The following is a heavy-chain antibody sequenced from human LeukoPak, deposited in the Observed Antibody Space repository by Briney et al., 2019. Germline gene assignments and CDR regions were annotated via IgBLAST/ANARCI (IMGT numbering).Heavy chain of an antibody. Sequence: RASVKVSCKASGFTFTGSYMHWVRQAPGQRLEWMGWINAYSGGTNYAQNFQGRVTMTRDTSISTAYMELTRLRSDDTAVYYCASNWGSGPFDYWGQGTLVTVSS. CDR1: GFTFTGSY. CDR3: ASNWGSGPFDY. D-gene: IGHD7-27*01. CDR2: INAYSGGT. J-gene: IGHJ4*02. V-gene: IGHV1-2*02.